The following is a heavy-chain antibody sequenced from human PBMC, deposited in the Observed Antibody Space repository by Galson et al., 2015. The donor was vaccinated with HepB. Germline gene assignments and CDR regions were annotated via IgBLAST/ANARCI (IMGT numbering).Heavy chain of an antibody. D-gene: IGHD3-9*01. Sequence: SLRLSCAASGFTFSDYYMSWIRQAPGKGLEWVSYISSSGSTIYYADSVKGRFTISRDNAKNSLYLQMNSLRAEDTAVYYCAREIRYFDWLLESYYYYYMDVWGKGTTVTVSS. V-gene: IGHV3-11*01. CDR1: GFTFSDYY. CDR3: AREIRYFDWLLESYYYYYMDV. J-gene: IGHJ6*03. CDR2: ISSSGSTI.